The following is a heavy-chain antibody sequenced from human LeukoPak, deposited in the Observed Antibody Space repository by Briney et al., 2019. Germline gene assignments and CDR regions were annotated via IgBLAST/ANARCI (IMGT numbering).Heavy chain of an antibody. D-gene: IGHD3-22*01. J-gene: IGHJ4*02. V-gene: IGHV3-23*01. CDR3: AKSYDYYDSSGYYFDD. CDR2: ISGSGGST. CDR1: GFTFSSYA. Sequence: GGSLRLSCAASGFTFSSYAMSWVRQAPGKGLEWVSAISGSGGSTYYADSVKGRFTISRDNSKNTLYLQMNSLRAEDTAVYYCAKSYDYYDSSGYYFDDWGQGTLVTVSS.